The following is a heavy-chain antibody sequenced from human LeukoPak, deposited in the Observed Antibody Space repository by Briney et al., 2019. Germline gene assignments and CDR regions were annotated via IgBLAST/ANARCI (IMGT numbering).Heavy chain of an antibody. Sequence: GGSLRLSCAASGFTFSSYGMHWVCQAPGKGLEWVAVIWYDGSNKYYADSVKGRFTISRDNSKNTLYLQMNSLRAEDTAVYYCARQRGYCSSTSCSYYGMDVWGQGTTVTVSS. J-gene: IGHJ6*02. D-gene: IGHD2-2*01. CDR2: IWYDGSNK. CDR3: ARQRGYCSSTSCSYYGMDV. V-gene: IGHV3-33*01. CDR1: GFTFSSYG.